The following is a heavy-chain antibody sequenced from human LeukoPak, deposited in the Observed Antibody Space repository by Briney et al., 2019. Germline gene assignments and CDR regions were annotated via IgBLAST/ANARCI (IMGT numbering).Heavy chain of an antibody. V-gene: IGHV4-34*01. J-gene: IGHJ5*02. D-gene: IGHD1-26*01. CDR2: INHSGST. CDR1: GGSFSGYY. CDR3: ARSRAFNSGAFDP. Sequence: SETLSLTCAVYGGSFSGYYWSWIRQPPGKGLEWIGEINHSGSTNYNPSLKSRVTISVDTSKNQFSLRLNSVTAADTAVYYCARSRAFNSGAFDPWGQGSLVTVSS.